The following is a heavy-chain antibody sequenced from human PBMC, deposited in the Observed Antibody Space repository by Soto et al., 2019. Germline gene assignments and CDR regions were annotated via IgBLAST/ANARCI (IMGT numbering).Heavy chain of an antibody. D-gene: IGHD2-21*01. Sequence: SETLSLTCTVSGGSISRYYWSWIRQPPGKGLEWIGYIYYSGSTNYNPSLKSRVTISVDTSKNQFSLKLSSVTAADTAMYYCARTPLLWGQGTLVTVSS. CDR3: ARTPLL. J-gene: IGHJ4*02. CDR2: IYYSGST. V-gene: IGHV4-59*08. CDR1: GGSISRYY.